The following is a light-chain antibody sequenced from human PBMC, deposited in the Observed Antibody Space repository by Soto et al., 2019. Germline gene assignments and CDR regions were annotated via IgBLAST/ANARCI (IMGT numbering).Light chain of an antibody. J-gene: IGKJ1*01. CDR3: QQYDTSPRA. CDR1: QTLRGRY. Sequence: DTGFTQSPSTLSLSGVERATLSCRASQTLRGRYLAWYQQKPGQAPRLLIYGASTRATGIPDRFSGSGSGTDFTLTISRLEPEDFAVYYCQQYDTSPRAFGQGPRWIS. CDR2: GAS. V-gene: IGKV3-20*01.